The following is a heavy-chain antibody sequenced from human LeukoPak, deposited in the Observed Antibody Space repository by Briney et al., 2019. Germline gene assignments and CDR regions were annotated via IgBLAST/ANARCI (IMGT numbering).Heavy chain of an antibody. CDR3: AKTTYYYDSSGYDY. Sequence: PGGSLRLSCAASGFTFSSYAMSWVRQAPGKGLEWVSAISGSDGSTYYADSVKGRFTISRDNSKNTLYLQMNSLRAEDTAVYYCAKTTYYYDSSGYDYWGQGTLVTVSS. V-gene: IGHV3-23*01. J-gene: IGHJ4*02. CDR1: GFTFSSYA. CDR2: ISGSDGST. D-gene: IGHD3-22*01.